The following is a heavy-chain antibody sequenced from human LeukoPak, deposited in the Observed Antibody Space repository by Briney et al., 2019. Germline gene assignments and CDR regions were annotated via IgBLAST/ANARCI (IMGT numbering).Heavy chain of an antibody. D-gene: IGHD6-13*01. CDR2: IYHTGST. J-gene: IGHJ4*02. CDR3: AGGDIAAVVY. V-gene: IGHV4-59*08. CDR1: GGSISSYY. Sequence: SETLSLTCTVSGGSISSYYWSWTRQPPGKGLEWIGYIYHTGSTSYNPSLKGRVTISVDTSKNQFSLKLSSVTAADTAVYYCAGGDIAAVVYWGQGTLVTVSS.